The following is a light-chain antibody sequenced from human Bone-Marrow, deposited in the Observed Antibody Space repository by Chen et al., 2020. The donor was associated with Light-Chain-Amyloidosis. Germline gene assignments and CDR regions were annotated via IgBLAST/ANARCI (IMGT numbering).Light chain of an antibody. Sequence: QSALTQPASVSGSPGQSITISCTGSISDIGSNKYVSCYQQYPDKAPQLIIHDVNNRTAGVSTRFTGSKSGSTAALTIYGLLGEDEAIDYCSSMTDTTTWVVGGGTKVTVL. J-gene: IGLJ3*02. CDR3: SSMTDTTTWV. CDR2: DVN. V-gene: IGLV2-14*03. CDR1: ISDIGSNKY.